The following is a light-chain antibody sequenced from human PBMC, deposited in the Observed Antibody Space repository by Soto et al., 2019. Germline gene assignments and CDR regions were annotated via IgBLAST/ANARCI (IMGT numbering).Light chain of an antibody. CDR2: DAS. Sequence: EIVLTQSPATLSLSPGERATLSCRASQSVSVSLAWYQQKLGQAPRLLIYDASNRATGIPARFSGSGSGTDFTITISSLEPEDFAVYYCQHRSAWPSFGGGTKVEIK. V-gene: IGKV3-11*01. J-gene: IGKJ4*01. CDR3: QHRSAWPS. CDR1: QSVSVS.